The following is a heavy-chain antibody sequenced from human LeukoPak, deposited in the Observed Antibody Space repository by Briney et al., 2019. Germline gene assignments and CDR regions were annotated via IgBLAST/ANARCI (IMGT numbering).Heavy chain of an antibody. CDR1: GFTVSSNY. V-gene: IGHV3-66*01. D-gene: IGHD5-18*01. CDR2: IYSGGST. CDR3: ARGGTAMALYGMDV. J-gene: IGHJ6*02. Sequence: GGSLRLSCAASGFTVSSNYMSWVRQPPGRGLEWVSVIYSGGSTYYADSVKGRFTISRDNSKNTLYLQMNSLRAEDTAVYYCARGGTAMALYGMDVWGQGTTVTVSS.